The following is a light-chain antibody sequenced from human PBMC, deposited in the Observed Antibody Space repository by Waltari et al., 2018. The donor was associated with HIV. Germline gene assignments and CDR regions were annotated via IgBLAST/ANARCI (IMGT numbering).Light chain of an antibody. V-gene: IGLV2-14*01. CDR3: SSYSSTSTLNWV. Sequence: QSALTQPASVSGSPGQTISISCPGTRSDVGGYKYVSWYQQTPGKAPKLIIYDVSFRPSGISDRFSGSKSGYTASLTISGLQVEDEADYYCSSYSSTSTLNWVFGGGTKLTVL. J-gene: IGLJ3*02. CDR1: RSDVGGYKY. CDR2: DVS.